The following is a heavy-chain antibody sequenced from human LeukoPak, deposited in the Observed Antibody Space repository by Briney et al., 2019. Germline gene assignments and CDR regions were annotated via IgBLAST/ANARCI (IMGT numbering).Heavy chain of an antibody. D-gene: IGHD6-13*01. CDR3: ARDVRRAAAGTMNY. Sequence: QTGGSLRLSCAASGFTFSSYSMNWVRQAPGKGLEWVSYISSSSSTIYYADSVKGRFTISRDDSKNTLYLQMNSLRAEDTAVYFCARDVRRAAAGTMNYWGQGTLVTVSS. CDR2: ISSSSSTI. CDR1: GFTFSSYS. V-gene: IGHV3-48*01. J-gene: IGHJ4*02.